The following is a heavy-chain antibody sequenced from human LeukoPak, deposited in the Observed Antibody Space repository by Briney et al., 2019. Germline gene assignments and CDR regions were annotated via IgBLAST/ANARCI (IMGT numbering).Heavy chain of an antibody. D-gene: IGHD2-15*01. CDR1: GFTFSSYA. Sequence: GGSLRLSCAAPGFTFSSYAMSWVRQAPRKRLEWVSAISGSGGSTYYADCVKGRFTISRDNSKNTLYLQMNSLRADDKAVYYCAKDGTRYCSGGSCYSTPYWGQGTLVTGSS. CDR2: ISGSGGST. V-gene: IGHV3-23*01. CDR3: AKDGTRYCSGGSCYSTPY. J-gene: IGHJ4*02.